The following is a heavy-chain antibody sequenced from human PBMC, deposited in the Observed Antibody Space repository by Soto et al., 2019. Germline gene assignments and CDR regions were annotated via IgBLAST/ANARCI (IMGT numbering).Heavy chain of an antibody. CDR1: GFTFTNAW. CDR3: APGGVPYAAKGYCDDAMDV. J-gene: IGHJ6*02. Sequence: EVQLVESGGGLVEPGGSLRLSCAASGFTFTNAWMNWVRQAPGRALEWVGRITSKAAGGTTDYAAPVKGRFSISRDDSKSTLYLQMTSLKAEETAVSYCAPGGVPYAAKGYCDDAMDVWGQGNTVTVSS. D-gene: IGHD2-15*01. CDR2: ITSKAAGGTT. V-gene: IGHV3-15*07.